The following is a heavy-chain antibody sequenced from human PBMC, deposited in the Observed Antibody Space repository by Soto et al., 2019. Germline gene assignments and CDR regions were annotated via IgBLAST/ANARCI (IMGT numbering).Heavy chain of an antibody. CDR3: AASYGSGYRAFDY. CDR1: GDTFSFYS. D-gene: IGHD3-10*01. J-gene: IGHJ4*02. V-gene: IGHV1-69*04. Sequence: QVQLVQSGAEVKRPGSSVKVSCKASGDTFSFYSINWVRQAPGLGLEWMGRVNPILSMSNYAQRFQGRVTMSADKSRSTAYMELSGLRSEDTAMYYFAASYGSGYRAFDYWGQGALVTVSS. CDR2: VNPILSMS.